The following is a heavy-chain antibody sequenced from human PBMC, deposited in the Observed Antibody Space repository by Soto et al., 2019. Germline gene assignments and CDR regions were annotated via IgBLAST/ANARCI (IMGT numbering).Heavy chain of an antibody. CDR2: IRGSGGNT. V-gene: IGHV3-23*01. CDR1: GFIFNDYG. CDR3: ARVVDSCSGGSCYSGYYYYMDV. D-gene: IGHD2-15*01. Sequence: GGSLRLSCIASGFIFNDYGMHWVRQAPGKGLEWVAAIRGSGGNTYYADSVKGRFSTSRDNSKSTLYLQMNSLRVEDTAVYYCARVVDSCSGGSCYSGYYYYMDVWGKGTTVTVSS. J-gene: IGHJ6*03.